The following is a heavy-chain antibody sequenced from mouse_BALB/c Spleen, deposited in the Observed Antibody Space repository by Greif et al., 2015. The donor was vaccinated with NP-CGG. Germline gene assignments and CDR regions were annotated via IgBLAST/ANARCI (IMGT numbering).Heavy chain of an antibody. J-gene: IGHJ4*01. D-gene: IGHD1-1*01. CDR1: GFSLTSYG. CDR3: ARHYYGSSYAMDY. V-gene: IGHV2-6-2*01. Sequence: VQGVESGPDLVAPSQSLSITCTVSGFSLTSYGVHWVRQPPGKGLEWLVVIWSDGSTTYNSALKSRLSISKDNSKSQVFLKMNSLQTDDTAMYYCARHYYGSSYAMDYWGQGTSVTVSS. CDR2: IWSDGST.